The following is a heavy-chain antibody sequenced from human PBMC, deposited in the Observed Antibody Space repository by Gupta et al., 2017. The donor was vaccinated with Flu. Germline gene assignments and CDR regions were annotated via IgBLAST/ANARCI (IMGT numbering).Heavy chain of an antibody. CDR2: MSGSGDNT. CDR1: GFPFSTYA. V-gene: IGHV3-23*01. Sequence: EVQVLESGGGLVQPGGSLRLSCAASGFPFSTYAMAWVRQAPGKGRAWVSGMSGSGDNTYYADSVKGRFTISRDNSKDTLFLQVNSLRAEDTAVYYCAKGSYSLGLWGRGTLVTVSS. CDR3: AKGSYSLGL. D-gene: IGHD5-18*01. J-gene: IGHJ4*02.